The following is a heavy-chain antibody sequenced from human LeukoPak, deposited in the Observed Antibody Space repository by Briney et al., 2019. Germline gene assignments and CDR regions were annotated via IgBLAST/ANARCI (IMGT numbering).Heavy chain of an antibody. CDR2: MYYSGST. D-gene: IGHD2-15*01. CDR3: VRSSTYHLFDD. V-gene: IGHV4-59*08. J-gene: IGHJ4*02. CDR1: GGSISSYY. Sequence: KPSETLSLTCTVSGGSISSYYCSWIRQPPGKGLEWIGYMYYSGSTNYNPSLKSRVTISVDMSKNQFSLKLSSVTAADTAVYYCVRSSTYHLFDDWGQGTLVTVYS.